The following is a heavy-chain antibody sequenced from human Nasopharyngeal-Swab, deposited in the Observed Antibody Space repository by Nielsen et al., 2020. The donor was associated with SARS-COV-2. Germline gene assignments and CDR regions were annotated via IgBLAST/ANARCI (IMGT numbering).Heavy chain of an antibody. CDR1: GYTFTSYY. J-gene: IGHJ4*02. CDR3: ARGPVAVVVADNYFDH. Sequence: ASLQVSCKASGYTFTSYYLHWVRQAPGQGLEWMGIINPSGGSATYAQKFQRRVTFTRDTSTTTFYMELSRLRSEDTAVYYCARGPVAVVVADNYFDHWGQGTLVTVSS. CDR2: INPSGGSA. V-gene: IGHV1-46*01. D-gene: IGHD2-15*01.